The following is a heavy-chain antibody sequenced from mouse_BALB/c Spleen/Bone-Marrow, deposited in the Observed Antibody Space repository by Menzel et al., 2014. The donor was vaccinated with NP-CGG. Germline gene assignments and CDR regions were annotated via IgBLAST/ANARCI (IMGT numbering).Heavy chain of an antibody. Sequence: EVKLLESGPGLVKPSQSLSLTCTVTGYSITSDYAWNWIRQFPGNKLEWMGYISYSGSTTYNPSLKSRISITRDTSKNQFFLQLNSVTTEDTATYYCARERDGFVYWGQGTLVTVSA. CDR2: ISYSGST. CDR3: ARERDGFVY. CDR1: GYSITSDYA. D-gene: IGHD3-3*01. J-gene: IGHJ3*01. V-gene: IGHV3-2*02.